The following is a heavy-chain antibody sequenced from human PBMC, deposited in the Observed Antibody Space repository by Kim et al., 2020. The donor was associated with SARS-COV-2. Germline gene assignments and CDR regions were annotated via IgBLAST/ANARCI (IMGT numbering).Heavy chain of an antibody. CDR2: ISWNSGSI. Sequence: GGSLRLSCAASGFTFDDYAMHWVQQAPGKGLEWVSGISWNSGSIGYADSVKGRFTISRDNAKNSLYLQMNSLRAEDTALYYCAKGYYYDSSGYVDYWGQGTLVAVSS. D-gene: IGHD3-22*01. CDR1: GFTFDDYA. CDR3: AKGYYYDSSGYVDY. V-gene: IGHV3-9*01. J-gene: IGHJ4*02.